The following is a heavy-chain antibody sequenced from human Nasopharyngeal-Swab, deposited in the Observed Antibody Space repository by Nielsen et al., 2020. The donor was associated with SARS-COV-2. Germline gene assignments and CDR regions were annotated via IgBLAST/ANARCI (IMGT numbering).Heavy chain of an antibody. CDR1: GFTFSGSA. V-gene: IGHV3-73*01. CDR3: AKDGGLTTFPYYYYYGMDV. Sequence: GESLKISCAASGFTFSGSAMHWVRQASGKGLEWVGRIRSKANSYATAYAASVKGRFTISRDDSKNTAYLQMNSLRAGDTAVYYCAKDGGLTTFPYYYYYGMDVWGQGTTVTVSS. CDR2: IRSKANSYAT. D-gene: IGHD4/OR15-4a*01. J-gene: IGHJ6*02.